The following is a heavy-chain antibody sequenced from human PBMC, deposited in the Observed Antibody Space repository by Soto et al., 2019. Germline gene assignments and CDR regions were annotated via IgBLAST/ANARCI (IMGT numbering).Heavy chain of an antibody. Sequence: GPTLVNPTQTLTLTCTFSGFSLSTSGVGVGWIRQPPGKALEWLALIYWDDDKRYSPSLKSRLTITKDTSKNQVVLTMTNMDPVDTATYYCARHSSSWYEVEYFQHWGQGTLVTVSS. D-gene: IGHD6-13*01. CDR3: ARHSSSWYEVEYFQH. J-gene: IGHJ1*01. CDR2: IYWDDDK. V-gene: IGHV2-5*02. CDR1: GFSLSTSGVG.